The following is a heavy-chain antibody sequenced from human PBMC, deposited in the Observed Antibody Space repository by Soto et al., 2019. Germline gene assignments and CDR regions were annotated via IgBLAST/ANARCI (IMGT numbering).Heavy chain of an antibody. CDR3: ARRGAGMDV. Sequence: QVQLVQSGAEEKKPGASVKVSCKASGYTFTNYAMHWVRQAPGQRLEWMGWINVGNGNTKYSQKYQGRVTITRDTTASTADRELSSLRSEDTAVYYCARRGAGMDVWGQGTTVTVYS. J-gene: IGHJ6*02. CDR1: GYTFTNYA. CDR2: INVGNGNT. D-gene: IGHD1-26*01. V-gene: IGHV1-3*05.